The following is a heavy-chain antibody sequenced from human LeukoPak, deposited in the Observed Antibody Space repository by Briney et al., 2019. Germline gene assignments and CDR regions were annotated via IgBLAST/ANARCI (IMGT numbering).Heavy chain of an antibody. CDR2: IKNSGTTI. V-gene: IGHV3-48*02. Sequence: TGGPLRLSCAASGFTFSTYSMNWVRQAPGKGLEWIAYIKNSGTTIFYADSVRGRFTISRDNAKNSLSLQMNSLRDEDTAVYYCTRDRDIFDIWGQGTMVTLSS. CDR3: TRDRDIFDI. D-gene: IGHD3-10*01. CDR1: GFTFSTYS. J-gene: IGHJ3*02.